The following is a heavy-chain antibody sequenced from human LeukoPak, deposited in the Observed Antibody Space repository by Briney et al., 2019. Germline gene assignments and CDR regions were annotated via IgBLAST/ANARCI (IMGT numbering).Heavy chain of an antibody. CDR2: IYTSGST. CDR3: ARDVGY. V-gene: IGHV4-61*02. J-gene: IGHJ4*02. CDR1: GGSISSGSYY. Sequence: PSETLSLTCTVSGGSISSGSYYWSWIRQPAGKGLEWIGRIYTSGSTNYNPSLKSRVTISVDTSKNQFSLKLSSVTAADTAVYYCARDVGYWGQGTLVTVSS. D-gene: IGHD3-10*01.